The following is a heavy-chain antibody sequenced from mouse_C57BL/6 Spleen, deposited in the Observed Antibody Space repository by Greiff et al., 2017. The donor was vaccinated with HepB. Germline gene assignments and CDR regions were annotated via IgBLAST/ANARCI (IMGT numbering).Heavy chain of an antibody. Sequence: QVQLQQSGAELVKPGASVKISCKASGYAFSSYWMNWVKQRPGKGLEWIGQIHPGDGDTNYNGKVKGKATLTAAKSSSTAYMQLSSLTSEDSAVSYCARTRYDDGGDYWGQGTTLTVSS. CDR2: IHPGDGDT. CDR3: ARTRYDDGGDY. V-gene: IGHV1-80*01. CDR1: GYAFSSYW. D-gene: IGHD2-4*01. J-gene: IGHJ2*01.